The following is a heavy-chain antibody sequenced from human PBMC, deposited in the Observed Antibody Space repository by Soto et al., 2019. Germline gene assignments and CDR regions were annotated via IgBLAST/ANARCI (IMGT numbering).Heavy chain of an antibody. J-gene: IGHJ4*02. Sequence: QVQLQQWGAGLLKPSETLSLTCGVSGGSFSGSYWSWIRQPPGKGLEWIGEINDSGSTNYNPSLQSRVTISVDTSKNXCSLNLRSVTAADTAVYYCASGRGTENYWGQGTLVTVSS. V-gene: IGHV4-34*01. CDR2: INDSGST. CDR1: GGSFSGSY. CDR3: ASGRGTENY. D-gene: IGHD3-10*01.